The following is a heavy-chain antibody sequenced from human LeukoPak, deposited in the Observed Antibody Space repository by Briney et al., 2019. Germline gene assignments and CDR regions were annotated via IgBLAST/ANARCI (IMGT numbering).Heavy chain of an antibody. V-gene: IGHV4-38-2*02. CDR1: GYSISSGYY. CDR2: IYHSGST. Sequence: SETLSLTCAVSGYSISSGYYWGWIRQPPGKGLEWIGNIYHSGSTYYNPSLKSRVTISVDTSKNQFSLKLSSVTAADTAVYYCARETTGGGDEGHAFDIWGQGTMVTVSS. D-gene: IGHD2-21*02. J-gene: IGHJ3*02. CDR3: ARETTGGGDEGHAFDI.